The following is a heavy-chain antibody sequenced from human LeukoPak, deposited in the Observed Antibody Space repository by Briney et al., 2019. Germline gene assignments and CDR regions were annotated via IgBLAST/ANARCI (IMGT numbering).Heavy chain of an antibody. CDR1: GFTFSSYA. Sequence: GGSLRLSCAASGFTFSSYAMSWVRQAPGKGLEWVSAISGSGGSTYYADSVKGRFTISRDNSKNTLYLQMNSLRAEDTAVYYCAKDRYSSGWYVESPAGYWGQGTLVTVSS. CDR3: AKDRYSSGWYVESPAGY. J-gene: IGHJ4*02. D-gene: IGHD6-19*01. CDR2: ISGSGGST. V-gene: IGHV3-23*01.